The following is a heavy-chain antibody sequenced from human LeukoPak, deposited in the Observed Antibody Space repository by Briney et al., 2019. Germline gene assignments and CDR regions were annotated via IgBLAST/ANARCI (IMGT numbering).Heavy chain of an antibody. Sequence: SQTLSLTCAISVDSVSSNSAAWNWFRQSPSRGLEWLGRTYYYSNWYYDYSGLVKSRITIYPDTSKNQFSLQLNFVTPEDTAVYYCARRRYSGYEGYFDKWGQGTLVTVSS. D-gene: IGHD5-12*01. J-gene: IGHJ4*02. CDR3: ARRRYSGYEGYFDK. CDR1: VDSVSSNSAA. V-gene: IGHV6-1*01. CDR2: TYYYSNWYY.